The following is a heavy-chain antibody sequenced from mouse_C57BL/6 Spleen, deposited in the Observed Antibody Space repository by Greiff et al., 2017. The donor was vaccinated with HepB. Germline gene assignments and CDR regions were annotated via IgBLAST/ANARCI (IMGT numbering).Heavy chain of an antibody. CDR1: GYTFTSYW. V-gene: IGHV1-52*01. CDR2: IDPSDSET. J-gene: IGHJ2*01. Sequence: VKQSCKASGYTFTSYWMHWVKQRPIQGLEWIGNIDPSDSETHYNQKFKDKATLTVDKSSSTAYMQLSSLTSEDSAVYYCARDYYGFDYWGQGTTLTVSS. D-gene: IGHD1-1*01. CDR3: ARDYYGFDY.